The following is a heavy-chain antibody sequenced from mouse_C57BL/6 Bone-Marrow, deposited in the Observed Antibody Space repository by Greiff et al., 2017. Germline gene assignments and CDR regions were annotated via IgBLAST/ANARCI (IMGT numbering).Heavy chain of an antibody. V-gene: IGHV5-9-1*02. J-gene: IGHJ1*03. CDR3: TRGTTVPHWYFDV. CDR1: GFTFSSYA. D-gene: IGHD1-1*01. CDR2: ISSGGDYI. Sequence: EVHLVESGEGLVQPGGSLKLSCAASGFTFSSYAMSWVRQTPEKRLEWVAYISSGGDYIYYADTVKGRFTISRDNARNTLYLQMSSLKSEDTAMYYCTRGTTVPHWYFDVWGTGTTVTVSA.